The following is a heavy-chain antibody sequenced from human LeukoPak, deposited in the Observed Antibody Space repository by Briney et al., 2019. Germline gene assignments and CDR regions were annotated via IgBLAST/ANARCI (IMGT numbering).Heavy chain of an antibody. J-gene: IGHJ4*02. CDR2: ISGSSTNI. V-gene: IGHV3-21*01. D-gene: IGHD2-21*01. CDR1: GFTFSSYS. Sequence: GGSLRLSCAASGFTFSSYSMNWVRQAPGKGLEWVSSISGSSTNIYYADSVKGRFTISRDNAKNSLFLQMNSLRVEDTAMYFCAREMGEGTKYFFDYWGQGALVTASS. CDR3: AREMGEGTKYFFDY.